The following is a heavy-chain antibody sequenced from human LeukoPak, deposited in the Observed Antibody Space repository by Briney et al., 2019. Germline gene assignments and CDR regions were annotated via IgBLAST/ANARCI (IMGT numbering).Heavy chain of an antibody. Sequence: GGSLRLSCAASGFTVSSNYMSWVRQAPGKGLEWVSVIYSGGSTYYADSVKGRFTISRDNSKNTLYLQMNSLRAEDTAVYYCARDGPHYDSSGYDYWGQGTLVTVSS. D-gene: IGHD3-22*01. J-gene: IGHJ4*02. CDR2: IYSGGST. CDR3: ARDGPHYDSSGYDY. V-gene: IGHV3-66*02. CDR1: GFTVSSNY.